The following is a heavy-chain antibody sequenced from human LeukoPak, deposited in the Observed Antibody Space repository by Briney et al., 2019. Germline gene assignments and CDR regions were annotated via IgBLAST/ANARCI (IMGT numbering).Heavy chain of an antibody. V-gene: IGHV3-53*01. CDR1: GFIVSNNY. CDR2: IYTGGRT. CDR3: ARVYETNGYLY. J-gene: IGHJ4*02. D-gene: IGHD3-22*01. Sequence: GGSLRLSCAASGFIVSNNYMNWVRQAPGKGLEWVSVIYTGGRTHYIDSVKGRFTISRDNSKNTLDLQMNSLRAEDTAVYYCARVYETNGYLYWGQGSLVTVSS.